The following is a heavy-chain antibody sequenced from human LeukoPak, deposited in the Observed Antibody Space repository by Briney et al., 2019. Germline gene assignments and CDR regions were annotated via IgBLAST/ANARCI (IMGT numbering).Heavy chain of an antibody. V-gene: IGHV3-21*01. J-gene: IGHJ4*02. CDR2: ISSSSSYI. Sequence: PGGSLRLSCAASGFTFRSYSMHWVRQAPGKGLEWVSSISSSSSYIYYADSVKGRFTISRDNAKNSLDLQMNSLRAEDTAVYYCARDLGSGTTDYWGQGTLVTVSS. CDR1: GFTFRSYS. CDR3: ARDLGSGTTDY. D-gene: IGHD3-10*01.